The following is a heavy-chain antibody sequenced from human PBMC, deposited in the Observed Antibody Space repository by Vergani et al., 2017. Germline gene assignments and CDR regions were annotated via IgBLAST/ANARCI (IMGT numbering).Heavy chain of an antibody. CDR3: ARLPQSIAVAGTQAIC. V-gene: IGHV5-10-1*01. CDR2: VDPSDSYT. D-gene: IGHD6-19*01. J-gene: IGHJ4*02. Sequence: EVQLVQSGAEVKKPGESLRISCKGSGYSFTSYRISGVRQMPGKGLEWMWRVDPSDSYTNYSPSFQGHVTISADKSISTAYLQWSSLKASDTAMYYCARLPQSIAVAGTQAICWGQGTLVTVSS. CDR1: GYSFTSYR.